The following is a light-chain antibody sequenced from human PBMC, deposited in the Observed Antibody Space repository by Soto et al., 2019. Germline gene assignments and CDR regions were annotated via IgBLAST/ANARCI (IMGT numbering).Light chain of an antibody. V-gene: IGKV1-16*01. Sequence: DIQMTQSPSTLSASVGDRVTISCRSSQGISKYLAWFQQATGKVPKSLIYAASNMESGVPSRFSGSGSGTEFTLTISSRQPAEFAAYYCQQYNNGTPITFGQGTRLEIK. J-gene: IGKJ5*01. CDR1: QGISKY. CDR2: AAS. CDR3: QQYNNGTPIT.